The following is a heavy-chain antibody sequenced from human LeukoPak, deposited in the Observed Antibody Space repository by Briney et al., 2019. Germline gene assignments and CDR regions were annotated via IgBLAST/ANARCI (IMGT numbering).Heavy chain of an antibody. D-gene: IGHD2-2*01. CDR2: VSGSGSRGGST. V-gene: IGHV3-23*01. J-gene: IGHJ4*02. CDR1: GFTFSSYA. CDR3: AKGSHYCTSTSCYPTRPLFDY. Sequence: GGSLRLSCAASGFTFSSYAVGWVRQAPGKGLEWVSGVSGSGSRGGSTYDADSVKGRFTISRDNANNTVYLQMNSLSAEDTAVYFCAKGSHYCTSTSCYPTRPLFDYWGQGTLVTVSS.